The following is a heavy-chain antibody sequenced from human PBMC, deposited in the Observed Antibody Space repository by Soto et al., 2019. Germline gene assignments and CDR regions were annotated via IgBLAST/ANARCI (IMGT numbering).Heavy chain of an antibody. D-gene: IGHD3-16*01. CDR3: ARGGGNFDQ. Sequence: EVQLVESGGGLVQPGGSLRLTCAASGFTVSKYWMSWVRQTSGKGLEWVANMNQDGSDKNYVDSVKGRFTISRDTAKNSLYLQMNSLRADDTGVYYCARGGGNFDQWGQGTLVTVSS. J-gene: IGHJ4*02. V-gene: IGHV3-7*04. CDR2: MNQDGSDK. CDR1: GFTVSKYW.